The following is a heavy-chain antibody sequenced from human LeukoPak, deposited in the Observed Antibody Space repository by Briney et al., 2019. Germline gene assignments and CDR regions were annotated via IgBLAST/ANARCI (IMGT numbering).Heavy chain of an antibody. Sequence: GGSLRLSCAASGFTFSSYGMHWVRQAPGKGLEWVAFIRYDGSNKYYADSVKGRFTVSRDNSKNTLYLQMNSLRAEDTAVYYCAKGSKEVLFTRDHYMDVWGKGTTVTISS. CDR1: GFTFSSYG. J-gene: IGHJ6*03. CDR2: IRYDGSNK. CDR3: AKGSKEVLFTRDHYMDV. D-gene: IGHD3-3*01. V-gene: IGHV3-30*02.